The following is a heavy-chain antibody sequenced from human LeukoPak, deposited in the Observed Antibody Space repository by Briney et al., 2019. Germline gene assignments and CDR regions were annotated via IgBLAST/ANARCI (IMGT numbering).Heavy chain of an antibody. V-gene: IGHV3-49*03. J-gene: IGHJ4*02. CDR2: IRAQMYGGST. D-gene: IGHD3-22*01. Sequence: GGSLRLSCSGSGLTFGNYSLSWFRQAPGKGPEWIGFIRAQMYGGSTVYAASVKGRFTISRDDSANIAHLQMDSLRTEDTAVYYCCRQIVSDYWGRGTLVTVSS. CDR3: CRQIVSDY. CDR1: GLTFGNYS.